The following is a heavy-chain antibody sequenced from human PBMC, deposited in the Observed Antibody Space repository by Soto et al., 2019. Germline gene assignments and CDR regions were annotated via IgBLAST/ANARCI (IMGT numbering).Heavy chain of an antibody. J-gene: IGHJ4*02. V-gene: IGHV1-3*05. D-gene: IGHD2-21*02. CDR3: XRXXVXXTALDY. Sequence: QVQLVQSGAEEKKPGASVKVSCKASGXXXXXXXXXXXXXXXXXXLEWMGGINAGNGNTKYSQKFQGRVTITRDTXXXXXXXXXXXXXXXXXXVXYXXRXXVXXTALDYWGQGTLVTVSS. CDR2: INAGNGNT. CDR1: GXXXXXXX.